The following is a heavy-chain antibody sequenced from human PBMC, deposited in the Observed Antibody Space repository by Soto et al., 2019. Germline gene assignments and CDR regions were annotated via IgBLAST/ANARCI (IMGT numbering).Heavy chain of an antibody. CDR3: ARDHGPNKEWELRYWFDP. CDR1: GYTFTSYA. D-gene: IGHD1-26*01. CDR2: INAGNGNT. V-gene: IGHV1-3*01. Sequence: ASVKVSCKASGYTFTSYAMHWVRQAPGQRLEWMGWINAGNGNTKYSQKFQGRVTITRDTSASTAYMELSSLRSEDTAVYYCARDHGPNKEWELRYWFDPWGQGTLVTVSS. J-gene: IGHJ5*02.